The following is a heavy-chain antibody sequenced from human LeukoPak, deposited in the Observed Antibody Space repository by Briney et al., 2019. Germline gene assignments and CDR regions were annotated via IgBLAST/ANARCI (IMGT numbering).Heavy chain of an antibody. Sequence: GGSLRLSCAASGFTFSDYYMSWIRQAPGKGLEWVSYISSSGSTIYYADSVKGRFTISRDNAKNSLYLQMNSLRAEDTAVYYCARGAHRYYYDSSGYYHDAFDIWGQGTMVTVSS. D-gene: IGHD3-22*01. V-gene: IGHV3-11*04. J-gene: IGHJ3*02. CDR3: ARGAHRYYYDSSGYYHDAFDI. CDR2: ISSSGSTI. CDR1: GFTFSDYY.